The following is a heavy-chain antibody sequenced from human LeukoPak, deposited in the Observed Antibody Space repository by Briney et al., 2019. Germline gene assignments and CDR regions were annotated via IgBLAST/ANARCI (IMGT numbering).Heavy chain of an antibody. CDR1: GGSFSGYY. Sequence: SETLSLTCAVYGGSFSGYYWSWIRQPPGKGLEWIGEINHRGSANYNPSLKSRVTISVDTSKNQFSLKLSSVTAADTAVYYCARKIAAAGLFDYWGQGTLVTVSS. V-gene: IGHV4-34*01. CDR2: INHRGSA. CDR3: ARKIAAAGLFDY. D-gene: IGHD6-13*01. J-gene: IGHJ4*02.